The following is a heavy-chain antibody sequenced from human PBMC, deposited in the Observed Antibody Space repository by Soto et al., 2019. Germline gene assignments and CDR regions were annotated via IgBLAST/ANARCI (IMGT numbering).Heavy chain of an antibody. J-gene: IGHJ4*02. D-gene: IGHD1-26*01. CDR3: ARGLFSENFYSGGWYFFDS. CDR2: INHSGSA. CDR1: GGSFTGYS. Sequence: SETLSLTCGVYGGSFTGYSWTWIRQSPRKGLEWIGQINHSGSAIYNPSLKSRITISLLTSNNQFSLDLSSVTAADTAVYYCARGLFSENFYSGGWYFFDSWGQGTLVT. V-gene: IGHV4-34*01.